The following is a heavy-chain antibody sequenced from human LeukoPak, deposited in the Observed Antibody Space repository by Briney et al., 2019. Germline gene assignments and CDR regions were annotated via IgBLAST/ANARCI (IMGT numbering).Heavy chain of an antibody. D-gene: IGHD2-15*01. CDR2: ISWNSGSI. V-gene: IGHV3-9*01. J-gene: IGHJ5*02. CDR3: AKDMGYCSGGSCYPAWFDP. Sequence: PGGSLRLSCAASGFTFDDYAMHWVRQAPGKGLEWVSGISWNSGSIGYADSVKGRFTISRDNAKNSLYLQMNSLRAEDTALYYCAKDMGYCSGGSCYPAWFDPWGQGTLVTVSS. CDR1: GFTFDDYA.